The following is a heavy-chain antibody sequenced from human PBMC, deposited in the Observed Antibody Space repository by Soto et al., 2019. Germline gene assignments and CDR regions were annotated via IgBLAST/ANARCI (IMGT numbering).Heavy chain of an antibody. J-gene: IGHJ4*02. V-gene: IGHV3-48*03. CDR2: ISERCITT. CDR3: ARGGGV. D-gene: IGHD2-15*01. Sequence: PAESLTLSCVASGFNFSNFDMNWVRQAPRRGLEWISLISERCITTNYADSVRSRFTVTSDNAPSSLYLLMHRLTVENTGVYYYARGGGVWGRGVLVTLSS. CDR1: GFNFSNFD.